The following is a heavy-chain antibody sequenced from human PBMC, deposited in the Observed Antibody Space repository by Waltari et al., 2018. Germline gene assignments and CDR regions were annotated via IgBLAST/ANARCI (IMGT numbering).Heavy chain of an antibody. CDR2: ISATGRTT. CDR1: DGSVSSYY. J-gene: IGHJ4*02. Sequence: QVQLQESGPRRVKPSETLSLTCTVSDGSVSSYYWSWIRQPAGKGLAGIGGISATGRTTPYNPPFKSGVTMSMDTSSNQFSLRMTSLTAADTAIYFCARDFTALGGTPLWDYWGQGALVSVSS. V-gene: IGHV4-4*07. CDR3: ARDFTALGGTPLWDY. D-gene: IGHD6-19*01.